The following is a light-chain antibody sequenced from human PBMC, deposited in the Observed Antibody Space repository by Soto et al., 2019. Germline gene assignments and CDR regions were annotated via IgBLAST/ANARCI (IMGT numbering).Light chain of an antibody. J-gene: IGKJ1*01. V-gene: IGKV3-15*01. CDR2: GAS. Sequence: EMVIAQSPATLSVSPGERATLSCRASENIDSNLAWYQQKPGQAPRLLIYGASTRASDLPARFSGSGSGTEFTLTISSLQSEDFAVYYCQQYHYWWAFGQGTKVDI. CDR3: QQYHYWWA. CDR1: ENIDSN.